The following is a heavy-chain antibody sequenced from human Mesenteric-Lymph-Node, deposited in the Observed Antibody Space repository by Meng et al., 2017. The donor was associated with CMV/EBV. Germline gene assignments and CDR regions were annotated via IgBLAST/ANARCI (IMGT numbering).Heavy chain of an antibody. CDR2: IYYIGST. CDR3: ARGLTVTTGENFDY. CDR1: GGSISSYY. V-gene: IGHV4-59*01. D-gene: IGHD4-17*01. J-gene: IGHJ4*02. Sequence: SETLSLTCIVSGGSISSYYWSWIRQPQGKGLEWIGYIYYIGSTNYNPSLRSRVTISVDTSKNRISLNLNSVTAADTAVYYCARGLTVTTGENFDYWGQGSLVTVSS.